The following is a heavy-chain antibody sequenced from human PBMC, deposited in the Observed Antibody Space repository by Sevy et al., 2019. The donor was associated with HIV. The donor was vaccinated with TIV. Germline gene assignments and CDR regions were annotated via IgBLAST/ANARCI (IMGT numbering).Heavy chain of an antibody. CDR2: INHSGST. CDR3: ARHCSSSSCSHAFDI. V-gene: IGHV4-34*01. Sequence: LSETLSLTCAVYGGSFSGYYWSWIRQPPGKGLEWVGEINHSGSTNYNPSLKSRVTISVDTSNNQFSLKLSSVTAADTAVYYCARHCSSSSCSHAFDIWGQGTMVTVSS. D-gene: IGHD2-2*01. J-gene: IGHJ3*02. CDR1: GGSFSGYY.